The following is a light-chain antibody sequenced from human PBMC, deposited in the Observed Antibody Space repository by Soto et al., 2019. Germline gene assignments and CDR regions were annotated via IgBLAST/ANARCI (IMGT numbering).Light chain of an antibody. J-gene: IGKJ2*01. CDR2: KVS. CDR1: QSVSSW. CDR3: QQYKSKPYA. V-gene: IGKV1-5*03. Sequence: DIQMTQSPSTLSASVGDRITINCRASQSVSSWLAWYQQKPGKAPKLLIYKVSRSANGVPSRFSGSGSGTEFTLTISSLQPDDFATYYCQQYKSKPYAFGQGTKLEI.